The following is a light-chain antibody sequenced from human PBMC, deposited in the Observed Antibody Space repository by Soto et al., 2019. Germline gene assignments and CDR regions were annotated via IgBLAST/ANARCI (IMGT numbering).Light chain of an antibody. CDR2: EVS. V-gene: IGLV2-14*01. J-gene: IGLJ3*02. Sequence: QSALTQPASVSGSPGQSITMFCTGTSSDVGGYNYVSWYQQHPGKAPKLIIYEVSNRPSGISNRFSGSKSANTASLTISGLQAEDEAEYSCSSFTGSTTWVFGGGTKLTVL. CDR3: SSFTGSTTWV. CDR1: SSDVGGYNY.